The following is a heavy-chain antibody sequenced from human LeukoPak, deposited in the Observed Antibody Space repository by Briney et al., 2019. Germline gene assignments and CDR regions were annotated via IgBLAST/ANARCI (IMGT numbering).Heavy chain of an antibody. D-gene: IGHD2-2*01. V-gene: IGHV3-53*01. Sequence: GGSLRLSCAASGLTVSSNYMTWVRQAPGKGLEWVSNIYAGGDTHYADSVRGRFTIPRDNSNNTLYLQMNSLRAEDTAVYYCARYAFRAVDIWGQGTMVTVSS. CDR1: GLTVSSNY. CDR2: IYAGGDT. CDR3: ARYAFRAVDI. J-gene: IGHJ3*02.